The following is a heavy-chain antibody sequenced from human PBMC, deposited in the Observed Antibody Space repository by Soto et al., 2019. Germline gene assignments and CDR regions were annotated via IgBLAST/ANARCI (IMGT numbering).Heavy chain of an antibody. J-gene: IGHJ4*02. V-gene: IGHV3-23*01. CDR3: AKVSVPYDFWSGYYTVYFDY. Sequence: GGSLRLSCAASGFTFSSYAMSWVRQAPGKGLEWVSAISGSGGSTYYADSVKGRFTISRDNSKNTLYLQMNSLRAEDTAVYYCAKVSVPYDFWSGYYTVYFDYWGQGTLVTVSS. CDR2: ISGSGGST. CDR1: GFTFSSYA. D-gene: IGHD3-3*01.